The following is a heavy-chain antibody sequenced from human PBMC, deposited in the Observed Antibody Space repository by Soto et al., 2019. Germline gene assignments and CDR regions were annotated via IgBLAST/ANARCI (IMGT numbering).Heavy chain of an antibody. J-gene: IGHJ5*02. CDR3: ARVRDWFDP. Sequence: SQTLSLTCAISGDSVSGNSAAWNWIRQSPSRGLEWLGRTYYRSKWYNDYSVSVKSRITATPDTSKNQFSLRLTSVTAADTAVYYCARVRDWFDPWGQGTLVTVSS. CDR1: GDSVSGNSAA. D-gene: IGHD3-3*01. CDR2: TYYRSKWYN. V-gene: IGHV6-1*01.